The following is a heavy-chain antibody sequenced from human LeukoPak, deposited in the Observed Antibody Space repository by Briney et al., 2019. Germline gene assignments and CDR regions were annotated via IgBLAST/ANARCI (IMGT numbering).Heavy chain of an antibody. J-gene: IGHJ4*02. CDR3: ARGIWSLKLPEYYLNY. Sequence: ASVKVSCKASGYDFTKYAVQWVRQAPGQRLEWMGWIDAGNGRTKYSQDFQGRVTISRDTSASIAYMELSSLRSDDMAVYYGARGIWSLKLPEYYLNYWGQGTLVTVSS. CDR2: IDAGNGRT. V-gene: IGHV1-3*03. D-gene: IGHD6-13*01. CDR1: GYDFTKYA.